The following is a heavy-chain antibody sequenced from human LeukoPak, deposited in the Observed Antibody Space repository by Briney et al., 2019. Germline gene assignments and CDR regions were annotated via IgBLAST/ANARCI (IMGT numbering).Heavy chain of an antibody. CDR1: GFTFSSYG. CDR3: ANSDY. J-gene: IGHJ4*02. V-gene: IGHV3-30*02. CDR2: IRYDGSNK. Sequence: PWGSLRLSCAASGFTFSSYGKHWVRQAPGPGLERVAFIRYDGSNKYYADSAQGRFTISRDNSKNTQYLQMNSLRAEDTAVYYCANSDYSGQGTLVTVSS.